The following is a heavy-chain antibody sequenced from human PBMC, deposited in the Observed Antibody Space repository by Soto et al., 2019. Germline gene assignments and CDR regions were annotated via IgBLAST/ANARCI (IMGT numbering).Heavy chain of an antibody. V-gene: IGHV4-39*01. Sequence: SETLSLTCSVSGGSISSSSYYWGWIRQPPGKGLEWIGSIYYSGSTYYDPSLKSRVTISVDTSKNQFSLKLSSVTAADTAVYHCARPTWAPHIWFDPWGQGTLVT. CDR3: ARPTWAPHIWFDP. CDR1: GGSISSSSYY. CDR2: IYYSGST. D-gene: IGHD1-26*01. J-gene: IGHJ5*02.